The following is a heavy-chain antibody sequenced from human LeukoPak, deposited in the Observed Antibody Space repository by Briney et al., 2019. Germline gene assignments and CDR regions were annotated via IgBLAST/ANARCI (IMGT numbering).Heavy chain of an antibody. CDR3: ARERITGDNDAFDG. J-gene: IGHJ3*01. CDR1: GYTFSRYY. CDR2: INPSGGNT. V-gene: IGHV1-46*03. Sequence: ASVKVSCKASGYTFSRYYMHWVRQAPGQGLEWMGIINPSGGNTNYAQKFQGRVTITRDMSTSTVYMELSSLRSEDTAVYYCARERITGDNDAFDGWGQGTLVTVSS. D-gene: IGHD2-8*02.